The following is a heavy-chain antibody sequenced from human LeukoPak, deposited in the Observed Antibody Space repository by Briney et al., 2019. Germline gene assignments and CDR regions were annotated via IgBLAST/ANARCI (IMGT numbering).Heavy chain of an antibody. V-gene: IGHV4-59*01. Sequence: PSETLSLTCTVSGGSISSYYWSWIRQPPGKGLEWIGYIYYSGSTNYNPSLKSRVTMSVDTSKNQFSLKLSSVTAADTAVYYCARVRHDYGGNPLLNNWFDPWGQGTLVTVSS. CDR3: ARVRHDYGGNPLLNNWFDP. D-gene: IGHD4-17*01. J-gene: IGHJ5*02. CDR2: IYYSGST. CDR1: GGSISSYY.